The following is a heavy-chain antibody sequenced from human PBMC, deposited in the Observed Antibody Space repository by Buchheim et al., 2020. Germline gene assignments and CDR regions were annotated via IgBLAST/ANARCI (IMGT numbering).Heavy chain of an antibody. V-gene: IGHV3-23*04. CDR1: GFTFSSHI. CDR3: TKGNKGESRFDH. D-gene: IGHD1-26*01. Sequence: DVQMEESGGGLEQPGGSRRLSCAGFGFTFSSHIIKWVRLPPGKGLEWVSGISESGDRASYADSVRGRLTISREHSKNMVYLQMHNLRDEDTAVYFCTKGNKGESRFDHLGHGTL. CDR2: ISESGDRA. J-gene: IGHJ4*01.